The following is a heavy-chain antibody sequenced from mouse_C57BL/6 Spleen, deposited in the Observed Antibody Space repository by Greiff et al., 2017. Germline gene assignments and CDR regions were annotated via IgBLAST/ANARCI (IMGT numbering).Heavy chain of an antibody. V-gene: IGHV1-22*01. J-gene: IGHJ2*01. CDR1: GYTFTDYN. CDR3: ARGGYYGYDAHYFDY. D-gene: IGHD2-2*01. Sequence: EVKLMESGPELVKPGASVKMSCKASGYTFTDYNMHWVKQSHGKSLEWIGYINPNNGGTSYNQKFKGKATLTVNKSSSTAYMELRSLTSEDSAVYYCARGGYYGYDAHYFDYWGQGTTLTVSS. CDR2: INPNNGGT.